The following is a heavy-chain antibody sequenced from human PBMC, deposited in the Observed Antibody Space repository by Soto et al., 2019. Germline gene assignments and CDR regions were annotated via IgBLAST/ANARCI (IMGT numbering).Heavy chain of an antibody. V-gene: IGHV3-30*02. CDR3: AKDHQHYYGSGSSLDY. Sequence: DSVKGRFTISRDSSKNTLYLQMNSLRAEDTAVYYCAKDHQHYYGSGSSLDYWGQGTLVTVSS. J-gene: IGHJ4*02. D-gene: IGHD3-10*01.